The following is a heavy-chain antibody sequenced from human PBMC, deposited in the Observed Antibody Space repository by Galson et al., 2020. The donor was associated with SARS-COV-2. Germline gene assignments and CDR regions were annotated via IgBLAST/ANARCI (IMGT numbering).Heavy chain of an antibody. J-gene: IGHJ4*02. D-gene: IGHD2-2*01. CDR2: ISGSGYTT. CDR3: AKDLSEYQLLWNGPVDY. CDR1: GFTFRNYD. V-gene: IGHV3-23*01. Sequence: GGSLRLSCAAYGFTFRNYDMSWVRQAPGKGLEWVSAISGSGYTTYYADSVKGRFTISRDNSKNQMSLQMDSLRVEDTAIYYCAKDLSEYQLLWNGPVDYWGQGTLVTVSS.